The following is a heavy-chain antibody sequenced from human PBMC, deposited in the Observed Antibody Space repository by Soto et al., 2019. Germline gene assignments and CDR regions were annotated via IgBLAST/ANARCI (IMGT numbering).Heavy chain of an antibody. D-gene: IGHD3-22*01. Sequence: GGSLRLSCAASGFTFSGYEMNWVRQAPGKGLEWVSYISSSGSTIYYADSVKGRFTISRDNAKNSLYLQMNSLRAEDTAVYYCARGRILYDSSGYYPYWGQGTLVTVSS. CDR2: ISSSGSTI. V-gene: IGHV3-48*03. CDR3: ARGRILYDSSGYYPY. CDR1: GFTFSGYE. J-gene: IGHJ4*02.